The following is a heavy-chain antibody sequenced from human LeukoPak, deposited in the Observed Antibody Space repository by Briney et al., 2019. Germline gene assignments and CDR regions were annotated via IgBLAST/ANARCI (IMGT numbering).Heavy chain of an antibody. CDR3: ARGAAYYDFWSGYLDRPMDYFDY. Sequence: SETLSLTCAVYGGSFSGYYWSWIRQPPGKGLEWIGEINHSGSTNYNPSLKSRVTISVDTSKNQFSLKLSSVTAADTAVYYCARGAAYYDFWSGYLDRPMDYFDYWGQVTLVTVSS. V-gene: IGHV4-34*01. CDR1: GGSFSGYY. CDR2: INHSGST. J-gene: IGHJ4*02. D-gene: IGHD3-3*01.